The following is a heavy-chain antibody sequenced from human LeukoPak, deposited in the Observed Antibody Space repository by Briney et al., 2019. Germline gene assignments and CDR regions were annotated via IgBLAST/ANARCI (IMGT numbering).Heavy chain of an antibody. V-gene: IGHV1-18*01. CDR2: ISVYNGNT. D-gene: IGHD2-15*01. Sequence: GASVKVSCKASGYTFTSYGISWVRQAPGQGREWMGWISVYNGNTNYAQKLQGRVTKTTDTSTSTAYMELRSLRSDDTAVYYCAVVVVAATLFFDYWGQGTLVTVSS. CDR1: GYTFTSYG. CDR3: AVVVVAATLFFDY. J-gene: IGHJ4*02.